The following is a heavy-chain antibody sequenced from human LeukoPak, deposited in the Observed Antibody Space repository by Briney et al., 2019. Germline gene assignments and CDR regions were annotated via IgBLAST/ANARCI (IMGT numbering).Heavy chain of an antibody. CDR1: GFTFSSYS. Sequence: GGSLRLSCAASGFTFSSYSMNWVRQAPGKGLEWVSSISSSSSYIYYADSVKGRFTISRDNSKNTLYLQMNSLRAEDTAVYYCAKDGGYCSGGSCYWGYYYYYYMDVWGKGTTVTISS. CDR3: AKDGGYCSGGSCYWGYYYYYYMDV. D-gene: IGHD2-15*01. J-gene: IGHJ6*03. CDR2: ISSSSSYI. V-gene: IGHV3-21*01.